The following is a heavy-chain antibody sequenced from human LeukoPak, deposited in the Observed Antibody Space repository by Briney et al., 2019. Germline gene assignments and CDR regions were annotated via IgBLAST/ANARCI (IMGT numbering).Heavy chain of an antibody. V-gene: IGHV3-33*06. D-gene: IGHD6-6*01. Sequence: PARSRRLSWAVAGSSFSNYGMHWDRQAQGKGLEWEAVIWYDGSNKYYADSVKGRFTISRDNSKNTLYVKMSSLRAEDTAVYYCAKGTYSSSPRDYWGQGTLVTVSS. CDR1: GSSFSNYG. CDR3: AKGTYSSSPRDY. J-gene: IGHJ4*02. CDR2: IWYDGSNK.